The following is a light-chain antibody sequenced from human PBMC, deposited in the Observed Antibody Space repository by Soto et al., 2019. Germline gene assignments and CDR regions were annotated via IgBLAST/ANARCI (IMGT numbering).Light chain of an antibody. V-gene: IGKV3-11*01. CDR1: QSVSRY. CDR2: DSS. Sequence: EIVLTQSPVTLSLSPGERATLSCRASQSVSRYLAWYQQKPGQPPRLLIYDSSNRATGVPARFSGSGSGTDFTLTISSLEPEDFAVYYCQQRSYWPLTFGGGTDVEI. CDR3: QQRSYWPLT. J-gene: IGKJ4*01.